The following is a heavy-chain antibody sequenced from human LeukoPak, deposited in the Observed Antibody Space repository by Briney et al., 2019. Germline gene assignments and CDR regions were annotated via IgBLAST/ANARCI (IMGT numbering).Heavy chain of an antibody. CDR3: ARQDPYTSGWYP. Sequence: PGGSLRLSCAASGFTFNNYAMSWVRQAPGKGLEWVSAISDSGGYTYYADSVKGRFTISRDNSKNTLYLQMNSLGAEDSAVYYCARQDPYTSGWYPWGQGTLVTVSS. D-gene: IGHD6-19*01. J-gene: IGHJ5*02. V-gene: IGHV3-23*01. CDR1: GFTFNNYA. CDR2: ISDSGGYT.